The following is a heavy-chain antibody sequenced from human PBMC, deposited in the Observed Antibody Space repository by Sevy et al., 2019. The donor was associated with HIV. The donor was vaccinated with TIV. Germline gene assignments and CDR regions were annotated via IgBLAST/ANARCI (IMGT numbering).Heavy chain of an antibody. CDR2: ISGSADAT. CDR3: VKEVSQYSYSDY. J-gene: IGHJ4*02. Sequence: GGSLRLSCAASGFTFSNYAMSWVRQTPGKGLEWVSAISGSADATYHTDSVKGRLTISRDNSKNTEYLQMNSLRAEDTAVYYCVKEVSQYSYSDYWGQGTLVTVSS. D-gene: IGHD5-18*01. CDR1: GFTFSNYA. V-gene: IGHV3-23*01.